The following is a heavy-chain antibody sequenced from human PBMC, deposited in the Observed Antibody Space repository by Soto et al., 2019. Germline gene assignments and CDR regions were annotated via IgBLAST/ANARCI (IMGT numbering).Heavy chain of an antibody. CDR3: ARDFEY. Sequence: EVQLVESGGGLVQPGGSLRLSCEASGFTFSTFWMHWVRQAPGKGLGWVSRINSDGSSTNYAGSVKGRVTISRDNAKNTLYLQLNSLRPEDAAVYYCARDFEYWGQGTLVTVSS. CDR1: GFTFSTFW. CDR2: INSDGSST. V-gene: IGHV3-74*01. J-gene: IGHJ4*02.